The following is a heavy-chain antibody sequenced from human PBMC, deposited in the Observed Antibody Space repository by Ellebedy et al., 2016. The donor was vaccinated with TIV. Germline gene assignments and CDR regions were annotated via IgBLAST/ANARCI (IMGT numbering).Heavy chain of an antibody. CDR2: TFYSGTT. CDR3: ARGTGSYRRAGFDY. CDR1: GVSISSYY. V-gene: IGHV4-59*01. D-gene: IGHD2-2*02. J-gene: IGHJ4*02. Sequence: MPGGPLRLSCTVSGVSISSYYWSWIRQPPGKGLEWIGYTFYSGTTNSDPSLRSRVTISVDTSKNQFSLNLNSVTAADTAVYFCARGTGSYRRAGFDYWGQGALVTVSS.